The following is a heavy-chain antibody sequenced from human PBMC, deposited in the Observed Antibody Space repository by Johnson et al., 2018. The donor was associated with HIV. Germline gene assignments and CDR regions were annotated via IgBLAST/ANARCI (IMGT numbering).Heavy chain of an antibody. V-gene: IGHV3-30*03. Sequence: QVQLVESGGGVVQTGTSLRLSCAASGFTFNTYGMHWVRQAPGKGLEWVAVISYDGSIKYYGDSVKGRFTISRDNSKNTLYLQMNSLRVEDTAVYYCARDALLRFLEWFIWGQGTMVTVSS. CDR2: ISYDGSIK. CDR1: GFTFNTYG. CDR3: ARDALLRFLEWFI. J-gene: IGHJ3*02. D-gene: IGHD3-3*01.